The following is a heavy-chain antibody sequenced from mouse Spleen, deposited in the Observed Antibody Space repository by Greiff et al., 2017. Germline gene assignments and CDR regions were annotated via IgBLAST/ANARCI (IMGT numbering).Heavy chain of an antibody. Sequence: QVQLQQSGPELVKPGASVKLSCKASGYTFTSYDINWVKQRPGQGLEWIGWIYPRDGSTKYNEKFKGKATLTVDTSSSTAYMELHSLTSEDSAVYFCARSPLITTVAPFAYWGQGTLVTVSA. V-gene: IGHV1-85*01. CDR3: ARSPLITTVAPFAY. D-gene: IGHD1-1*01. J-gene: IGHJ3*01. CDR1: GYTFTSYD. CDR2: IYPRDGST.